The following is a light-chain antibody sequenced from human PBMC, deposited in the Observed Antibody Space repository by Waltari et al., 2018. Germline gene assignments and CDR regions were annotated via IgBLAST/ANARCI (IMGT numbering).Light chain of an antibody. CDR3: AAWDDTLRMV. CDR2: RNS. Sequence: QSVLTQPPSASGTPGQKITISCSGRDSNIGTNYVYWYQHLPGMAPKLPIYRNSQRPSGVPDRFSGSKSGTSASLAISGLRSEDEANYYCAAWDDTLRMVFGGGTKLTVL. CDR1: DSNIGTNY. J-gene: IGLJ2*01. V-gene: IGLV1-47*01.